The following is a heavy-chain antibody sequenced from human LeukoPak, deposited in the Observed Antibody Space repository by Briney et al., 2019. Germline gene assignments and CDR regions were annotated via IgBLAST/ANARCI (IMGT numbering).Heavy chain of an antibody. D-gene: IGHD1-26*01. CDR1: GYTFTGYY. CDR3: AREMYAVGATRGDY. CDR2: INPNSGGT. J-gene: IGHJ4*02. Sequence: ASVKVSCKASGYTFTGYYMHWVRQAPGQGLEWMGWINPNSGGTNFAQKFQGRVTMTRDTSINTAYMEMNRLISDDTAVYYCAREMYAVGATRGDYWGQGTLVTVSS. V-gene: IGHV1-2*02.